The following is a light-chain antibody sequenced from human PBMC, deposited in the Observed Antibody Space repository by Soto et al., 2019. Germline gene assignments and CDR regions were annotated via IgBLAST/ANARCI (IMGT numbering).Light chain of an antibody. CDR2: DVT. V-gene: IGLV2-11*01. J-gene: IGLJ1*01. CDR3: CSYGGSFPYV. CDR1: RSVVGGYDY. Sequence: ALTSPPPGSGASGQAVNISWTGTRSVVGGYDYVSWYQQRPGKAPKLLIYDVTKRPSGVPDRFSGSKSGNTASLTISGLQAEDEADFYCCSYGGSFPYVFGTGTKVTVL.